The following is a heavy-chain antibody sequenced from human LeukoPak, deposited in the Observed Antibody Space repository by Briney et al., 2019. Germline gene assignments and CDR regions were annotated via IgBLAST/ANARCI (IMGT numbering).Heavy chain of an antibody. D-gene: IGHD3-3*01. CDR2: ISAYNGNT. CDR1: GYTFTSYG. Sequence: ASVKVSCKASGYTFTSYGISWVRQAPGQGLEWMGWISAYNGNTNYAQKLQGRVTMTTDTSTSTAYMELSSLRSDDTAVYYCATSIPVFGRPGAFHVWGQGTMVTVSS. CDR3: ATSIPVFGRPGAFHV. V-gene: IGHV1-18*01. J-gene: IGHJ3*01.